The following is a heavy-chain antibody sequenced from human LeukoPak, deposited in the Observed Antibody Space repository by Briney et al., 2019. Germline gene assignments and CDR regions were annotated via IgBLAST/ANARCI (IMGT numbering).Heavy chain of an antibody. CDR1: GFTLSSNY. J-gene: IGHJ4*02. Sequence: GRSLRPSCAPPGFTLSSNYMSWVREAPGKGVEWGSLIYSGGSTYYAYSVKGRFTISGDNSKNTLYLQSNSLRAEDTAVYYCGRVDHFAGYFDYWGQGTLVSVSS. D-gene: IGHD5-12*01. CDR3: GRVDHFAGYFDY. V-gene: IGHV3-66*02. CDR2: IYSGGST.